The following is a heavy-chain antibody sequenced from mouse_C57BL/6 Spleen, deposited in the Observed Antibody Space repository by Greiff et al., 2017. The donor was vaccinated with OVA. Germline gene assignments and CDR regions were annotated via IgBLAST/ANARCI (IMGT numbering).Heavy chain of an antibody. CDR2: ISSGSSTI. J-gene: IGHJ4*01. Sequence: EVMLVESGGGLVKPGGSLKLSCAASGFTFSDYGMHWVRQAPEKGLEWVAYISSGSSTIYYADTVKGRFTISRDNAKNTLFLQMTSLRSEDTAMYYCARGQLRGDYAMDYWGQGTSVTVSS. D-gene: IGHD3-2*02. V-gene: IGHV5-17*01. CDR3: ARGQLRGDYAMDY. CDR1: GFTFSDYG.